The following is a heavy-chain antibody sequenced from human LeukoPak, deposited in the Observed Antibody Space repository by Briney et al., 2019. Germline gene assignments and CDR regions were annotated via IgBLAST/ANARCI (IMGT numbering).Heavy chain of an antibody. D-gene: IGHD3-10*01. V-gene: IGHV4-34*01. CDR1: GGSFSGYY. Sequence: SETLSLTCAVYGGSFSGYYWSWIRQPPGKGLEWIGEINHSGSTNYNPSLKSRVTISVDTSKNQFSLKLSSVTAADTAVYYCARIRDVGTMVRGVIFDYWGQGTLVTVSS. CDR2: INHSGST. J-gene: IGHJ4*02. CDR3: ARIRDVGTMVRGVIFDY.